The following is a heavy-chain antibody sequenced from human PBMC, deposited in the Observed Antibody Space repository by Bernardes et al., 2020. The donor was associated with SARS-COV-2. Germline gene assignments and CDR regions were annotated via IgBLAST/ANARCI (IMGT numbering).Heavy chain of an antibody. Sequence: SETLSLTCTVSGVSIRSSSYYWGWIRQPPGKGLEWIGSIHYSGSTYSNPSLKSRVTISVDTSKNQFSLKLRSVTAADTAVYSCARLWDGDYLRAGYYFDYWGQGTLVTVSS. CDR2: IHYSGST. J-gene: IGHJ4*02. V-gene: IGHV4-39*01. CDR3: ARLWDGDYLRAGYYFDY. CDR1: GVSIRSSSYY. D-gene: IGHD4-17*01.